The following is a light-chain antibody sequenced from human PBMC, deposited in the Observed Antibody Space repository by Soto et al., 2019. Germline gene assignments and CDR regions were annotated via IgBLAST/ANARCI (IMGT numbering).Light chain of an antibody. CDR2: GTS. V-gene: IGKV3-20*01. CDR3: QYYGSSPPFT. CDR1: QRVSSSD. Sequence: EIVLTQSPGTLALSPGERATLSCSASQRVSSSDLAWYQQKPGQAPRLLIFGTSTRATGIPDRFSGSGSGSDFTLSIIRLEPEDFAVYFCQYYGSSPPFTFGRGTNLEIK. J-gene: IGKJ2*01.